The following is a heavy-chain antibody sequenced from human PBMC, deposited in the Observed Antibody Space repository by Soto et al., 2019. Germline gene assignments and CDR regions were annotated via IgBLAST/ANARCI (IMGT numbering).Heavy chain of an antibody. CDR3: AKVLFEYNWNSGFSWYYFDY. D-gene: IGHD1-7*01. Sequence: EVQLLESGGGLVQPGGSLRLSCAASGFTFSSYAMSWVRQAPGKGLEWVSAISGSGGSTYYVDSVKGRFTISRDNSKNTLYLQMNSLRAEDTAVYYCAKVLFEYNWNSGFSWYYFDYWGQGTLVTVSS. V-gene: IGHV3-23*01. CDR2: ISGSGGST. J-gene: IGHJ4*02. CDR1: GFTFSSYA.